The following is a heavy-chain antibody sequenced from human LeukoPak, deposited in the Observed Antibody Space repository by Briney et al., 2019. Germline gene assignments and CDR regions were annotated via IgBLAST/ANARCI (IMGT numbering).Heavy chain of an antibody. V-gene: IGHV4-59*11. CDR1: GGSTNRHF. D-gene: IGHD6-19*01. CDR2: IYNRGTT. CDR3: TKATKWLAFDC. J-gene: IGHJ4*02. Sequence: SETLSLTCTVSGGSTNRHFWSCMRQPPGKGLECIGNIYNRGTTNYNPSLNSRVTMSVDTSKNQLSLQLTSVTAADTALYYCTKATKWLAFDCWGRGTLVTVSS.